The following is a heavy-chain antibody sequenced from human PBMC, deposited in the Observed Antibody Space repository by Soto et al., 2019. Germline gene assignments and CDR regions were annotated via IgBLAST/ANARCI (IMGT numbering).Heavy chain of an antibody. D-gene: IGHD2-15*01. V-gene: IGHV1-2*04. CDR1: GYTFTSYG. J-gene: IGHJ4*02. CDR3: ARESRYCSGGSCYFLPGIDY. CDR2: INPNSGGT. Sequence: ASVKVSCKASGYTFTSYGISWVRQAPGQGLEWMGWINPNSGGTNYAQKFQGWVTMTRDTSISTAYMELSRLRSDDTAVYYCARESRYCSGGSCYFLPGIDYWGQGTLVTVSS.